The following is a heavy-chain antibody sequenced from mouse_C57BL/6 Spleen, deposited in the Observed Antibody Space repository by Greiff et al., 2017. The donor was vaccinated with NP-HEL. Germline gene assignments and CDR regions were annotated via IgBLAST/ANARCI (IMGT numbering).Heavy chain of an antibody. CDR3: ARLDYYGSSYVRYFDY. CDR1: GYTFTGYW. D-gene: IGHD1-1*01. J-gene: IGHJ2*01. Sequence: QVQLQQSGAELMKPGASVKLSCKATGYTFTGYWIEWVKQRPGHGLEWIGEILPGSGSTNYNEKFKGKATFTADTSSNTAYMQLSSLTTEDSAIYYCARLDYYGSSYVRYFDYWGQGTTLTVSS. V-gene: IGHV1-9*01. CDR2: ILPGSGST.